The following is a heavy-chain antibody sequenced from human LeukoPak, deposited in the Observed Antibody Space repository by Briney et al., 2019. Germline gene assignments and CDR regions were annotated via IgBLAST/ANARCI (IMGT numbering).Heavy chain of an antibody. Sequence: SVKVSCKSSGGSFSTYAVNWVRQAPGQGLEWMGRLIPVLGMSHYAQGFQGRVTLTADRSTNTAYMELDRLTSDDTAVYFCARDRGGGFDLAFFDHWGQGTLVTISS. CDR2: LIPVLGMS. CDR3: ARDRGGGFDLAFFDH. V-gene: IGHV1-69*04. CDR1: GGSFSTYA. D-gene: IGHD5-12*01. J-gene: IGHJ4*02.